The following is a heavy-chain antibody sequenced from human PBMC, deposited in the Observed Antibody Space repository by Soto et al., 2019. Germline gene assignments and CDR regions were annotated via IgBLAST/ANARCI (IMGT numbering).Heavy chain of an antibody. CDR3: ASELTQRQGRNMDV. Sequence: SETLSLTCTVTGGSMTSGDQYWTWIRHRPGEGLEWFGYINHRGSLYYNPSLKSRVSMSVDTSKNQFSLNLTSVTAADTAVYYCASELTQRQGRNMDVWGQGTTVTVSS. CDR2: INHRGSL. J-gene: IGHJ6*02. CDR1: GGSMTSGDQY. V-gene: IGHV4-31*03. D-gene: IGHD1-1*01.